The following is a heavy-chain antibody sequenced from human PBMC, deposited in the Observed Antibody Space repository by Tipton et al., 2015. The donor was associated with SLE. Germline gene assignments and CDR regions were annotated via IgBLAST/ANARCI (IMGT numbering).Heavy chain of an antibody. Sequence: SLRLSCAVSGLSISGNYMSWVRHTPGKGLEWVSGITWNGVDKGYADSVRGRFTISRDNAKNSLYLQMNSLRPEDTAFYYCAKECETYRPYGMDVWGQGTTVTVSS. V-gene: IGHV3-9*01. CDR1: GLSISGNY. CDR2: ITWNGVDK. CDR3: AKECETYRPYGMDV. J-gene: IGHJ6*02.